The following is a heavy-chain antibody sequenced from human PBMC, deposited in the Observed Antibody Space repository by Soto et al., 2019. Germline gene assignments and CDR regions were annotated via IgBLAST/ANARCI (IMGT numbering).Heavy chain of an antibody. Sequence: PGGSLRLPCAASGVAFSSHGMHCARKALHKGLAGVAVIWWDGSNKYYADSVKGRFTISRDNSKNTLYLQLNSLRAEDTAVYYCARERDDSSRYYYETIAYWGQGTLVTVSS. D-gene: IGHD3-22*01. V-gene: IGHV3-33*01. CDR2: IWWDGSNK. CDR3: ARERDDSSRYYYETIAY. CDR1: GVAFSSHG. J-gene: IGHJ4*02.